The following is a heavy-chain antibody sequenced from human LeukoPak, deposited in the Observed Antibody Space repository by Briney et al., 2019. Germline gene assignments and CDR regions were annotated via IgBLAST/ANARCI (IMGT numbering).Heavy chain of an antibody. V-gene: IGHV3-21*01. Sequence: GGSLRLSCAASGFTFSSYSMNWVRQAPGKGLEWVSSISSSSSYICYADSVKGRFTISRDNAKNSLYLQMNSLRAEDTAVYYCARDVVAGTYYYYGMDVWGKGTTVTVSS. CDR2: ISSSSSYI. CDR1: GFTFSSYS. CDR3: ARDVVAGTYYYYGMDV. J-gene: IGHJ6*04. D-gene: IGHD6-19*01.